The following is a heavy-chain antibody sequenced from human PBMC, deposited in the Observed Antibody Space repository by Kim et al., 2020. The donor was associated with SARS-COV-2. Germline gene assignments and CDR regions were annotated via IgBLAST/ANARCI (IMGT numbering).Heavy chain of an antibody. CDR2: SGGT. CDR3: ARNRCFDS. Sequence: SGGTKYNPSLKSRVTISVDTSKSQLSLKLSSVTAAGTDIYYCARNRCFDSWGQGTLVTVSS. D-gene: IGHD4-17*01. V-gene: IGHV4-59*01. J-gene: IGHJ4*02.